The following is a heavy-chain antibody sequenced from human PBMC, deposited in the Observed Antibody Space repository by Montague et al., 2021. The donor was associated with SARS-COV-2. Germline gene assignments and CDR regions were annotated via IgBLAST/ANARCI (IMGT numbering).Heavy chain of an antibody. V-gene: IGHV6-1*01. D-gene: IGHD3-9*01. J-gene: IGHJ3*02. CDR3: ASSGITLTGLDAFDI. Sequence: CAISGDSVSSKSVAWNWMRQSPSRGLEWLGRTYYRSKWDSDYAESVKRRLVITPDTSKNQVSLQLNSVIPEYTAVYFCASSGITLTGLDAFDIWGQGTMVTVSS. CDR2: TYYRSKWDS. CDR1: GDSVSSKSVA.